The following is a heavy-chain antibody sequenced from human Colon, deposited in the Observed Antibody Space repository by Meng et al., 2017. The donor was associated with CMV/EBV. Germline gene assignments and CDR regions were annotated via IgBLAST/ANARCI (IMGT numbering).Heavy chain of an antibody. CDR2: SSAYNGNT. J-gene: IGHJ4*02. D-gene: IGHD2-2*01. V-gene: IGHV1-18*01. CDR3: ARDIVVGSLDK. Sequence: ASVKVSCKASGYSFSTYGITWVRQAPGQGLEWMGWSSAYNGNTTYAQRFQGRLTLTTDTSTSTAYLELRSLRPDDTAIYYCARDIVVGSLDKWGQGTRVTVSS. CDR1: GYSFSTYG.